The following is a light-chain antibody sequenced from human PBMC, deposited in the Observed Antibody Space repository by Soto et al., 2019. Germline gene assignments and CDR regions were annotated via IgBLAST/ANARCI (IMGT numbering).Light chain of an antibody. Sequence: QSALTQPASVSGSPGQSITISCTGTSRDIGAYNYVSWYQHHPGKAPKLMIYAVSNRPSGVSNRFSGSKSGNTASLTISGLQAEDEGDYYCSSFTSSNTLVFGGGTKVTVL. CDR1: SRDIGAYNY. V-gene: IGLV2-14*03. CDR2: AVS. CDR3: SSFTSSNTLV. J-gene: IGLJ2*01.